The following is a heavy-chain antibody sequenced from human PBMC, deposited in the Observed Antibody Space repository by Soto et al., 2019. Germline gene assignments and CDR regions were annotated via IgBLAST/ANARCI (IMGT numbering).Heavy chain of an antibody. CDR1: GFTFSSYA. V-gene: IGHV3-23*01. Sequence: HPGGSLRLSCAASGFTFSSYAMSWVRQAPGKGLEWVSAISGSGGSTYYADSVKGRFTISRDNSKNTLYLQMNSLRAEDTAVYYCAKEVPYCTNGVCYFDYWGQGTLVTVSS. CDR3: AKEVPYCTNGVCYFDY. J-gene: IGHJ4*02. CDR2: ISGSGGST. D-gene: IGHD2-8*01.